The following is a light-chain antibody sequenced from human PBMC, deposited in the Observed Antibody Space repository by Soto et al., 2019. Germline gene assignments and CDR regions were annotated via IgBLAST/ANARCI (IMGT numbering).Light chain of an antibody. CDR2: AAS. Sequence: DFQMTQSPSSLSASVGDRVTITCRASQSISSYLNWYQQKPGKAPKLLIYAASSLQSGVPSRFSGSGSWTDFTLTIISLQTEDFATYYCQQRYSTPPTFGQGTNLEIK. V-gene: IGKV1-39*01. CDR1: QSISSY. CDR3: QQRYSTPPT. J-gene: IGKJ2*01.